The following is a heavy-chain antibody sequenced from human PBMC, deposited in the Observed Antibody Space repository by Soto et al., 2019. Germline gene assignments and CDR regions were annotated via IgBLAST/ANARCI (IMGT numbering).Heavy chain of an antibody. V-gene: IGHV3-23*01. Sequence: GGSLRLSCAASGFTFSSNAMSWVRQAPGKGLEWVSAISGSGGSTYYADSVKGRFTISRDNSKNTLYLQMNSLRAEDTAVYYCAKDLYYDFWSGFLLAWGQGTLVTVSS. CDR3: AKDLYYDFWSGFLLA. J-gene: IGHJ5*02. D-gene: IGHD3-3*01. CDR1: GFTFSSNA. CDR2: ISGSGGST.